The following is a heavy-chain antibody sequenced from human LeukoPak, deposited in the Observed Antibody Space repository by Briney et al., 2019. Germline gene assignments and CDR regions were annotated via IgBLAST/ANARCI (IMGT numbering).Heavy chain of an antibody. CDR3: ARVSRITIFGVVPLGAFDI. Sequence: ASVKVSCKASGYTFTGYYMHWVRQAPGQGLEWMGWINPNSGGTNYAQKFQGRVTMTRDTSISTAYMELSRLRSDDTAVYYCARVSRITIFGVVPLGAFDIWGQGTMVTVSS. J-gene: IGHJ3*02. CDR2: INPNSGGT. CDR1: GYTFTGYY. D-gene: IGHD3-3*01. V-gene: IGHV1-2*02.